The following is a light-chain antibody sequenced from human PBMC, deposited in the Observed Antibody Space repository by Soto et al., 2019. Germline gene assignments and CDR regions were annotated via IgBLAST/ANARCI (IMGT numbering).Light chain of an antibody. CDR2: GAS. CDR3: QQYGSSPRT. CDR1: QSVSSSY. V-gene: IGKV3-20*01. Sequence: EIVLTQSPGTLSLSPGERATLSCRASQSVSSSYLAWYRQKPGQAPRLLIYGASSRATGIPDRFSGSGSGKDFTLAISRLEPEDSAVYYCQQYGSSPRTFGQGTKVEIK. J-gene: IGKJ1*01.